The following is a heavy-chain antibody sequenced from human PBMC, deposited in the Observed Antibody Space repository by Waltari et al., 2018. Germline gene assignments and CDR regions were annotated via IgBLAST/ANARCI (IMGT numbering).Heavy chain of an antibody. Sequence: QVQLQQWGAGLLKPSETLSLTCAVYGGSFSGYYWSWIRQPPGKGLEWIGEINHSGSTNYNPSLKSRVTISVDTSKNQFSLKLSSVTAADTAVYYCARGLRGIGPAVDYWGQGTLVTVSS. D-gene: IGHD4-17*01. CDR2: INHSGST. CDR1: GGSFSGYY. V-gene: IGHV4-34*01. J-gene: IGHJ4*02. CDR3: ARGLRGIGPAVDY.